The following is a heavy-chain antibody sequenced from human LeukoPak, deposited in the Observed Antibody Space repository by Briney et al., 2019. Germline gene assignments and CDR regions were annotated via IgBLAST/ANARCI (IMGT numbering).Heavy chain of an antibody. CDR3: ARDYIDNLDSSGYITFDY. J-gene: IGHJ4*01. Sequence: AASVKISCKASGYSFSGYYVHWVRQTPGQGLEWMGWINPSSGGTYYTHNFQGRVTMTGDMSTSTAYMELSRLTSDDTAVYYCARDYIDNLDSSGYITFDYWGQGTLVTVSS. CDR1: GYSFSGYY. V-gene: IGHV1-2*02. D-gene: IGHD6-19*01. CDR2: INPSSGGT.